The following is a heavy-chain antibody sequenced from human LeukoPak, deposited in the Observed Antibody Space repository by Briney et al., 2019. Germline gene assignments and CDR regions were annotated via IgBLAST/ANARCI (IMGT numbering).Heavy chain of an antibody. CDR2: INHSGST. V-gene: IGHV4-34*01. Sequence: SETLSLTCAVYGGSFSGYYWSWIRQPPGKGLEWIGEINHSGSTNYNPSLKSRVTISVDTSKNQFSLKLSSVTAADTAVYYCARLGSSWFDYWGQGTLVTVSS. CDR1: GGSFSGYY. J-gene: IGHJ4*02. D-gene: IGHD6-13*01. CDR3: ARLGSSWFDY.